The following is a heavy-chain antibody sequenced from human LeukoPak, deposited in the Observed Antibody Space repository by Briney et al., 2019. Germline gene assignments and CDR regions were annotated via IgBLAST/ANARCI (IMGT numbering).Heavy chain of an antibody. Sequence: PGGPLRLSCAASGFTFSSYAMSWVRQAPGKGLEWVAVISYDGSNKYYADSVKGRFTISRDNSKNTLYLQMNSLRAEDTAVYYCARLYYYDSSGYYGAFDYWGQGTLVTVSS. CDR2: ISYDGSNK. J-gene: IGHJ4*02. CDR1: GFTFSSYA. D-gene: IGHD3-22*01. CDR3: ARLYYYDSSGYYGAFDY. V-gene: IGHV3-30-3*01.